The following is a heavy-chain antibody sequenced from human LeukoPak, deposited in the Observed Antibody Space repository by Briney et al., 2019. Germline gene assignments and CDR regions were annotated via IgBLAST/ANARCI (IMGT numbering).Heavy chain of an antibody. CDR3: AKDQYYCDSISYFDY. CDR1: GFTFSSYA. J-gene: IGHJ4*02. D-gene: IGHD3-22*01. V-gene: IGHV3-23*01. CDR2: ISGSGGST. Sequence: GGSLRLSCAASGFTFSSYAMSWVRQAPGKGLEWVSAISGSGGSTYYADSVKGRFTISRDNSKNTLYLQMNSLRAEDTAVYYCAKDQYYCDSISYFDYWGQGTLVTVSS.